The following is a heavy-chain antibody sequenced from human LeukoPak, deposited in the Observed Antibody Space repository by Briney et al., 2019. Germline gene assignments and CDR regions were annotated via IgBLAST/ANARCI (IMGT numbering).Heavy chain of an antibody. J-gene: IGHJ4*02. V-gene: IGHV1-2*02. CDR1: GYTFTGYY. CDR3: AREYYDFWSGYYKGASYFDY. D-gene: IGHD3-3*01. Sequence: ASVKVSCKASGYTFTGYYMHWVRQAPGQWLEWMGWINPNSGGTNYAQKFQGRVTMTRDTSISTAYMELSRLRSDDTPVYYCAREYYDFWSGYYKGASYFDYWGQGTLVTVSS. CDR2: INPNSGGT.